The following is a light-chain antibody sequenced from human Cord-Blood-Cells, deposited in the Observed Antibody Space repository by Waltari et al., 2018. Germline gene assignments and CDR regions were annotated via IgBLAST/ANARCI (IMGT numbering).Light chain of an antibody. J-gene: IGKJ1*01. CDR2: KAS. V-gene: IGKV1-5*03. CDR3: QQYNSYSVP. CDR1: QSISSW. Sequence: DIQRTPSPSTLSASVGDRVPITCRSSQSISSWLAWYQQKPGKAPKLLIDKASSLKSGIPSRFSGSGSGTEFTLPISSLQPDGFATYYSQQYNSYSVPFGEGTKVEIK.